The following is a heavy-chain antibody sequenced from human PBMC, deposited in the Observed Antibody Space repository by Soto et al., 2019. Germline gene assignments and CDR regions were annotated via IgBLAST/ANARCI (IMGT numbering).Heavy chain of an antibody. Sequence: ASVKVSCKASGYTFTSYDINWVRQATGQGLEWMGWMNPNSNNTGYAQRLQGRVTMTTDTSTSTAYMELKSLRYDDTAVYYCAREGQLGYWGQGAPVTVSS. CDR3: AREGQLGY. D-gene: IGHD6-6*01. CDR2: MNPNSNNT. V-gene: IGHV1-8*01. J-gene: IGHJ4*02. CDR1: GYTFTSYD.